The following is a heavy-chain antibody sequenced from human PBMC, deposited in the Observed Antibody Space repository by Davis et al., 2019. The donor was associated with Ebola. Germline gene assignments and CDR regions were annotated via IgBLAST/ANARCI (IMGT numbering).Heavy chain of an antibody. CDR3: ARQGWSGYSLRHWLDP. V-gene: IGHV4-38-2*02. D-gene: IGHD3-3*01. Sequence: MPGGSLRLSCTVSGYSISSGYYWGWIRQPPGKGLEWIGSIYHSGSTYYNPSLKSRVTISVDTSKNQFSLKLRSVTAADTAVYYCARQGWSGYSLRHWLDPWGRGTLVTVSS. CDR2: IYHSGST. J-gene: IGHJ5*02. CDR1: GYSISSGYY.